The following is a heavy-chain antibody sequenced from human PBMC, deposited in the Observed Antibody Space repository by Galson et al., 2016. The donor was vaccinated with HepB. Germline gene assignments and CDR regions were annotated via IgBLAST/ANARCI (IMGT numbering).Heavy chain of an antibody. CDR2: ISVYNDNT. J-gene: IGHJ4*02. CDR3: ARGLNDYDNSGRSGN. V-gene: IGHV1-18*04. Sequence: SVQVSCKASGYTFTRYGISWVRQAPGQGLEWMGWISVYNDNTKYAQKFQGSVTMTTDTSTSTAYMEMGSLRYDDTAVYFCARGLNDYDNSGRSGNWGQGTLVTVSS. D-gene: IGHD3-22*01. CDR1: GYTFTRYG.